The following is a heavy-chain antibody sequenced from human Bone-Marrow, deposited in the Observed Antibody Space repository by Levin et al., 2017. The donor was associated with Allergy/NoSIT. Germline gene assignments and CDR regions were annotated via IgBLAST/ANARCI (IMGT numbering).Heavy chain of an antibody. CDR1: GGSISSYY. D-gene: IGHD3-22*01. J-gene: IGHJ4*02. Sequence: SETLSLTCTVSGGSISSYYWSWIRQPPGKGLEWIGYIYYSGSTNYNPSLKSRVTISVDTSKNQFSLKLSSVTAADTAVYYCARDPGRTRGDDSSGYFDYWGQGTLVTVSS. CDR2: IYYSGST. V-gene: IGHV4-59*01. CDR3: ARDPGRTRGDDSSGYFDY.